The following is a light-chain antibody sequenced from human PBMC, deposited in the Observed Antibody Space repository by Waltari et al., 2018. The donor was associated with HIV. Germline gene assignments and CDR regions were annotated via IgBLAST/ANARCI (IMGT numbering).Light chain of an antibody. CDR3: QTWESSTVF. V-gene: IGLV3-1*01. Sequence: SYELTQPPSVSVSPGQTARITCSGDKLGDKYVCWYQQKAGLSPLLVMYEDNTRPSGIPERFSGSSSGNTATLTISGTQAMDEADYYCQTWESSTVFFGGGTKLTVL. CDR1: KLGDKY. CDR2: EDN. J-gene: IGLJ2*01.